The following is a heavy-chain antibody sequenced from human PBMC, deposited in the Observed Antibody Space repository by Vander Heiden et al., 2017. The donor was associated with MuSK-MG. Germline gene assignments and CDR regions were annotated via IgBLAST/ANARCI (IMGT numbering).Heavy chain of an antibody. D-gene: IGHD6-19*01. J-gene: IGHJ4*02. CDR3: AKEVGSSGRAGFFGS. CDR1: GITLSTSV. CDR2: ISTDGMRQ. Sequence: QVQLVESGGGVVQPGTSLRLSCAASGITLSTSVMHWVRQAPGEGLEWVAGISTDGMRQHYADSVKGRFTISKDNSRNTVYLEMNSLREEDTAVFFCAKEVGSSGRAGFFGSWGQGTLVTVSS. V-gene: IGHV3-30*04.